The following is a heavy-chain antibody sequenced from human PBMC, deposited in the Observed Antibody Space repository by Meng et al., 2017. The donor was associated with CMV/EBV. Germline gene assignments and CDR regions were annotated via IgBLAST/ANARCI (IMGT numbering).Heavy chain of an antibody. Sequence: QLQESGPGLVKHSAPLSLTCTVSGGSISSYYWSWIRQPAGKGLEWIGRIYTSGSTNYNPSLKSLVTMSVDTSKNQFSLKLSSVTAADTAVYYCARVLRWNGVIDYWGQGTLVTVSS. J-gene: IGHJ4*02. V-gene: IGHV4-4*07. CDR3: ARVLRWNGVIDY. D-gene: IGHD4-23*01. CDR1: GGSISSYY. CDR2: IYTSGST.